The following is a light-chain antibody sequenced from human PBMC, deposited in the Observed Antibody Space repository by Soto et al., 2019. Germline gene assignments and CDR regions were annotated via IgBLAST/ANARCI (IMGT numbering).Light chain of an antibody. CDR2: GAS. Sequence: EIVLTQSPGTLSLSPAESATLSCRASESVNSHLAWYQQKPGLAPRLLIYGASSRATGIPDRFSGSGSGTDFTLTIARLEPEDFAVYCCQQYVGSSPTFGQGTKVEIK. CDR1: ESVNSH. J-gene: IGKJ1*01. V-gene: IGKV3-20*01. CDR3: QQYVGSSPT.